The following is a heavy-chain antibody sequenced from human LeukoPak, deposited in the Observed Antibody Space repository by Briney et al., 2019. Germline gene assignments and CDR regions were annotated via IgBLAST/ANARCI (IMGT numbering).Heavy chain of an antibody. D-gene: IGHD4-23*01. Sequence: ASVKVSCKASGYTFIDHYMHWVRQAPGQGLEWMGWINPNSGGTNYAQKFQGRVTMTRDTSISTAYMELSRLRSDDTAVYYCATHLVTHRDFDYWGQGTLVTVSS. CDR3: ATHLVTHRDFDY. J-gene: IGHJ4*02. CDR1: GYTFIDHY. CDR2: INPNSGGT. V-gene: IGHV1-2*02.